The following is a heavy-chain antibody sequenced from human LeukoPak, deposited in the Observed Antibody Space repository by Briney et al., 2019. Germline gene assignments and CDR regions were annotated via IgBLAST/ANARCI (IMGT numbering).Heavy chain of an antibody. CDR2: ITSSSSYI. V-gene: IGHV3-21*01. D-gene: IGHD2-15*01. CDR3: ARDLDCSGGSCYSSWFDP. CDR1: GFTFSSYT. Sequence: GGSLRLSCAASGFTFSSYTMNWVRQAPGKGPEWVSSITSSSSYIYYADSVKGRFTISRDNARNSLYLQMNSLRAEDTALYYCARDLDCSGGSCYSSWFDPWGQGTLVTVSS. J-gene: IGHJ5*02.